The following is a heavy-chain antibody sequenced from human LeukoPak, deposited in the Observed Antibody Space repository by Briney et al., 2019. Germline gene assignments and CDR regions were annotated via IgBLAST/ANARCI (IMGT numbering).Heavy chain of an antibody. J-gene: IGHJ2*01. CDR3: ARESGSYVMGYFDL. V-gene: IGHV3-7*01. CDR1: GFTSSSYW. CDR2: IKQDGSEK. Sequence: GGSLRLSCAASGFTSSSYWMSWVRQAPGKGLEWVANIKQDGSEKYYVDSVKGRFTISRDNAKNSLYLQMDSLRAEDTAVYYCARESGSYVMGYFDLWGRGTLVTVSS. D-gene: IGHD1-26*01.